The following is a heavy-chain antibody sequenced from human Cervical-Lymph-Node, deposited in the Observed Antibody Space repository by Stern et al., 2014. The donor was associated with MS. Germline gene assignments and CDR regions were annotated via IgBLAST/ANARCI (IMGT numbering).Heavy chain of an antibody. J-gene: IGHJ4*02. V-gene: IGHV1-8*01. CDR1: GYTFISHD. D-gene: IGHD1-1*01. Sequence: MQLVQSGAEVKKPGASVKVSCQTSGYTFISHDINWVRQATGQGLEWMGWMNPNNDNKCFAKKFQDRVTLTRVSATTKHYIDMKNLTLEDTAVYYCVRVGPPGIQTGYDYWGQGTRVIVSS. CDR2: MNPNNDNK. CDR3: VRVGPPGIQTGYDY.